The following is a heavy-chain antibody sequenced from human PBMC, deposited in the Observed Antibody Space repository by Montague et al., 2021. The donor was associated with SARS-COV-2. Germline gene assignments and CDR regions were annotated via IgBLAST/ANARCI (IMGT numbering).Heavy chain of an antibody. Sequence: SETLSLTCTVSSGSLSNYYWSWIRQSPDKGLEWIGYMYETGNMIYNPSLRGRVSISADTSKSQFSLRLTSVTAADSARHYCARNMAYWGQGVLVTV. CDR2: MYETGNM. D-gene: IGHD2/OR15-2a*01. V-gene: IGHV4-4*09. CDR1: SGSLSNYY. CDR3: ARNMAY. J-gene: IGHJ4*02.